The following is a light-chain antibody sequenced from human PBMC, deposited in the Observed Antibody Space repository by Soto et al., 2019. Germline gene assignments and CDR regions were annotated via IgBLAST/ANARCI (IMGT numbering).Light chain of an antibody. CDR3: QQYNSYSPAT. J-gene: IGKJ1*01. Sequence: DIKINQSPSMLSASVGDRVTIACRASQSIRMWLSWYQQKPGKAPKLLIFDASTLESGVPSRFSGRGSETEFTLTISSLQPDDFATYYCQQYNSYSPATFGQGTKVDIK. CDR2: DAS. CDR1: QSIRMW. V-gene: IGKV1-5*01.